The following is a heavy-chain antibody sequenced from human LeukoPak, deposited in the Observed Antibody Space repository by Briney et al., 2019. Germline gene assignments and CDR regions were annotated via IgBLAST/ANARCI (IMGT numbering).Heavy chain of an antibody. J-gene: IGHJ5*01. V-gene: IGHV3-23*01. Sequence: GGSLRLSCAASGFTFSSYAMSWVRQAPGKGLEWVSAISGSGGSTFYADSVKGRFTISRDNSKNTLYLQMVSLRVEDTALYYCARMAGYSSGWFNSWGQGTLVTVSS. CDR3: ARMAGYSSGWFNS. D-gene: IGHD6-19*01. CDR2: ISGSGGST. CDR1: GFTFSSYA.